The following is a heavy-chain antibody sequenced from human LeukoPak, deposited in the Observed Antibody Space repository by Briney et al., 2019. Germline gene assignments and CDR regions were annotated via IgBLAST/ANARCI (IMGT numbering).Heavy chain of an antibody. CDR1: GFTFSTYS. J-gene: IGHJ4*02. CDR2: ISSSSSTI. Sequence: GGSLRLSCAVSGFTFSTYSMNWVRQAPGKGLEWVAYISSSSSTIYYADSVKGRFTISRDNAKSSLYLQMNSLRAEDTAVYYCARGPLGAVATIRGGGFDYWGQGTLVTVSS. D-gene: IGHD5-12*01. V-gene: IGHV3-48*04. CDR3: ARGPLGAVATIRGGGFDY.